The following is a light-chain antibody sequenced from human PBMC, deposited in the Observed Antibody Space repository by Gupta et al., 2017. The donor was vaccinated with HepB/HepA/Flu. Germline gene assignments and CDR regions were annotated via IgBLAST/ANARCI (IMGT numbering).Light chain of an antibody. Sequence: SSELTQPPSVSVSPGQTASITCSGHKLGNKFVSWYQQKPGQSPVLVVYQDNKRPAGIPERFSGSNSGNTATLTISGTQAMDEADYYCQAWDSVTEAVFGEGTKLTVV. CDR2: QDN. CDR1: KLGNKF. CDR3: QAWDSVTEAV. J-gene: IGLJ2*01. V-gene: IGLV3-1*01.